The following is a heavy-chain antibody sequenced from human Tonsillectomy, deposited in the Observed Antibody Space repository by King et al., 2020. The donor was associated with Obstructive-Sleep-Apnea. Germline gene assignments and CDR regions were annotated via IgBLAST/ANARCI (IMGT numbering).Heavy chain of an antibody. CDR3: ARDRVVRGYYYYYGMDV. J-gene: IGHJ6*02. D-gene: IGHD3-10*01. CDR2: INSYGSST. CDR1: GFTFSSYW. Sequence: VQLVESGGALVQPGGSLRFSCAASGFTFSSYWMHWVRQAPGKGLVWFSHINSYGSSTSYAVAVKGRLTITRVNAKNTLYLQMNSLRAEDTAVYFCARDRVVRGYYYYYGMDVWGQGTAVTVSS. V-gene: IGHV3-74*01.